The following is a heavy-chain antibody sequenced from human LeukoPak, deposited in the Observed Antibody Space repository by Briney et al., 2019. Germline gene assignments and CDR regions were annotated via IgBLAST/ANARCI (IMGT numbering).Heavy chain of an antibody. D-gene: IGHD3-10*01. CDR3: ARVSRDYYGSGSYYIPDYYFDY. J-gene: IGHJ4*02. CDR1: GGSISSYY. Sequence: SETLSLTCTVSGGSISSYYWSWIRQPPGKGLEWFGYIYYSGSTNYNPSLKSRVTISVDTSKNQFSLKLSSVTAADTAVYYCARVSRDYYGSGSYYIPDYYFDYWGQGTLVTVSS. CDR2: IYYSGST. V-gene: IGHV4-59*01.